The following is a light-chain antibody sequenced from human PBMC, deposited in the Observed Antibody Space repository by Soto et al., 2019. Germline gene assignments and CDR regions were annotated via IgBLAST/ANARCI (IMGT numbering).Light chain of an antibody. CDR3: QHYHNYPLT. CDR2: AAS. J-gene: IGKJ4*01. V-gene: IGKV1-9*01. CDR1: QGISSY. Sequence: DIQLTQSPSFLSASVGDRVTITCRASQGISSYLAWYQQKPGKAPKLLIYAASTLQSGVPSRFSGSGSGTEFTLTISSLQPDDFATYYCQHYHNYPLTFGGGTKVDIK.